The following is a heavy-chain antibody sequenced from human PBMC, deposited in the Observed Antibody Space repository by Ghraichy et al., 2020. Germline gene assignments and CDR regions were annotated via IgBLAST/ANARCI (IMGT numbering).Heavy chain of an antibody. CDR1: GFTVINNF. J-gene: IGHJ5*02. Sequence: GGSLRLSCAASGFTVINNFMTWVRQAPGKGLEWVALIYSSGTTSYADSVKGRFTLSRDSSKNTVYLQMNNLRVDDTAVYYCARGGSSSEAGSWGQGTLVTVSS. CDR2: IYSSGTT. CDR3: ARGGSSSEAGS. D-gene: IGHD6-25*01. V-gene: IGHV3-66*01.